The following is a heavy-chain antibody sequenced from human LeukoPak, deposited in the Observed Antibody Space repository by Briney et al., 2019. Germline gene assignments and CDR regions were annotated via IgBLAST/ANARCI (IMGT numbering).Heavy chain of an antibody. V-gene: IGHV3-66*01. J-gene: IGHJ6*02. CDR3: VRDRWPGLGDF. CDR2: VYSGGLT. Sequence: GGSLRLSCAASGFIVSENYMSWVRQAPGKGLEWVSTVYSGGLTFYAAPVKGRFTISRDNSKNTLYLQMSSLRAEDTAVYYCVRDRWPGLGDFWGQGTTVTVSS. D-gene: IGHD6-19*01. CDR1: GFIVSENY.